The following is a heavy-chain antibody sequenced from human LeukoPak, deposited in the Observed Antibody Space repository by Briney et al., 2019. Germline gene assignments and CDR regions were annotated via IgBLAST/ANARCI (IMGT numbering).Heavy chain of an antibody. CDR2: ISSSGSTI. CDR1: GFTFSSYS. D-gene: IGHD5-18*01. Sequence: AGGSLRLSCAASGFTFSSYSMSWIRQAPGKGLEWVSYISSSGSTIYYADSVKGRFTISRDNAKNSLYLQMNSLRAEDTAVYYCARDGYSYGYYYGMDVWGQGTTVTVSS. J-gene: IGHJ6*02. CDR3: ARDGYSYGYYYGMDV. V-gene: IGHV3-48*04.